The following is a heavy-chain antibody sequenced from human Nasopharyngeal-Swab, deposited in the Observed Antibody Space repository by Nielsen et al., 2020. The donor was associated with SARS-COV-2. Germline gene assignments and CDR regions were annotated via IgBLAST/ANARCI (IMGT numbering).Heavy chain of an antibody. V-gene: IGHV3-73*01. J-gene: IGHJ4*02. Sequence: GESLKISCAASGFTFSDSAIHWVRQASGKGLEWVGRVRSKGNNYATAYSASVKGRFIIFRDDPTNTAYLQMNSLKTEDTAMYYCTRCGGGCYSGRDCWGQGTLVTVSS. CDR3: TRCGGGCYSGRDC. D-gene: IGHD2-15*01. CDR1: GFTFSDSA. CDR2: VRSKGNNYAT.